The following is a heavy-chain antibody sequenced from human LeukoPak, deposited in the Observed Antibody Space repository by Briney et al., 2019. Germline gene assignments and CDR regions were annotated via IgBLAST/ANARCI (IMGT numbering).Heavy chain of an antibody. J-gene: IGHJ5*02. Sequence: ASVKVSCKASVYTFTGYYMHWVRQAPGQGLEWMGWINPNSGGTNYAQKFQGRVTMTRDTSISTAYMELSRLRSDDTAVYYCARGISGSYYWFDPWGQGTLVTVSS. CDR2: INPNSGGT. D-gene: IGHD3-10*01. V-gene: IGHV1-2*02. CDR3: ARGISGSYYWFDP. CDR1: VYTFTGYY.